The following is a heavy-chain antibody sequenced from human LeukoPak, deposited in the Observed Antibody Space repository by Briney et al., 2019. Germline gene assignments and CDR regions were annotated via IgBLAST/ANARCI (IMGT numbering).Heavy chain of an antibody. V-gene: IGHV3-21*01. CDR2: ISSSSGYI. Sequence: GGSLRLSCTASGFPFSRYGMNWVRQAPGKGLEWVSFISSSSGYIYYADSGKGRITISRDNAKNSVYLQMNSLRVDDTSLYYCARDSYESRDPHGVYWGQGTLVSVSS. J-gene: IGHJ4*02. D-gene: IGHD3-16*01. CDR3: ARDSYESRDPHGVY. CDR1: GFPFSRYG.